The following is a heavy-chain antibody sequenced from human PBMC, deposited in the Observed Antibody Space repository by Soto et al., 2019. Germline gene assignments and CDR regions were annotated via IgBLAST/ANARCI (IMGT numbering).Heavy chain of an antibody. D-gene: IGHD6-6*01. Sequence: GSLRLSCAASGFAFSSEWMHWVRQAPGKGLVWVSRIDPYDTGITYADSVKGRFTISVDTSKNQFSLKLSSVTAADTAVYYCARRPYEYSSSSRIGWFDPWGQGTLVTVSS. CDR3: ARRPYEYSSSSRIGWFDP. CDR1: GFAFSSEW. J-gene: IGHJ5*02. V-gene: IGHV3-74*01. CDR2: IDPYDTGI.